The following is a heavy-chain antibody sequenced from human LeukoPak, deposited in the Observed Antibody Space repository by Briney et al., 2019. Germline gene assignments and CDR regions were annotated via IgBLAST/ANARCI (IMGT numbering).Heavy chain of an antibody. CDR1: GFIFSNYG. D-gene: IGHD2-15*01. J-gene: IGHJ4*02. V-gene: IGHV3-48*04. CDR2: IGISTSII. CDR3: ARGTPGYCSDNCYSLDY. Sequence: GGSLRLSCAASGFIFSNYGMNWVRQTPEKGLEWVSFIGISTSIIYYADSVRGRFTISRDNAKNSLYLQLNSLRAEDTAIYYCARGTPGYCSDNCYSLDYWGQGPLVTVSS.